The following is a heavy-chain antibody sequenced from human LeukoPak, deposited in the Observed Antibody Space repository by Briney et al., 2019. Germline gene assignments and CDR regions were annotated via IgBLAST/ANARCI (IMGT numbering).Heavy chain of an antibody. CDR2: IYYTGGT. CDR1: GGSITSSSYY. V-gene: IGHV4-39*01. D-gene: IGHD4-11*01. J-gene: IGHJ3*01. Sequence: SETLSLTCSVSGGSITSSSYYWGWIRQPPEKGLEWIGSIYYTGGTNYSPSLKSRVTMFVDTSKKQFSLKLNSVTAADTAVYYCARHVTVTYDAFDLWGQGTMVTVSS. CDR3: ARHVTVTYDAFDL.